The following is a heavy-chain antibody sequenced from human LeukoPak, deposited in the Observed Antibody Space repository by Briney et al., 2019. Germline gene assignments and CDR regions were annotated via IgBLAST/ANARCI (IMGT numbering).Heavy chain of an antibody. V-gene: IGHV3-48*04. D-gene: IGHD1-26*01. CDR1: GFTFSSYS. Sequence: GGSLRLSCAASGFTFSSYSMNWVRQAPGKGLEWVSYISSSSTIYYADSVKGRFTISRDNAKNSLYLQMNSLRAEDTAVYYCARDGGSGSFYNWFDPWGQGTLVTVSS. CDR3: ARDGGSGSFYNWFDP. CDR2: ISSSSTI. J-gene: IGHJ5*02.